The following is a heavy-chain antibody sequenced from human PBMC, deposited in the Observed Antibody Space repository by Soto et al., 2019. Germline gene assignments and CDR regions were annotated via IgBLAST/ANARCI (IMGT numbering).Heavy chain of an antibody. J-gene: IGHJ4*02. Sequence: SETLSLTCAVSSGSISSSNWWSWVRQPPGKGLEWIGEIYHSGSTNYNPSLKSRVTISVDKSKNQFSLKLSSVTAADTARSDDTAVYYCARGGGPYEGIDHWGQGTLVTVSS. D-gene: IGHD3-10*01. CDR3: TAVYYCARGGGPYEGIDH. CDR2: IYHSGST. V-gene: IGHV4-4*02. CDR1: SGSISSSNW.